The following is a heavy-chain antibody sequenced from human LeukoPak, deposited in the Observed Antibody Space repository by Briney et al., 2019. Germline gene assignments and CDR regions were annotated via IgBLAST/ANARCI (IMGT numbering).Heavy chain of an antibody. Sequence: GSLRLSCAASGFTFSSYSMNWVRQAPGKGLEWVSSISSSSNYIYYADSVKGRFTISSDNAKNSLYLQMNSLRAEDTAVYHCARSLSSYGTLYFDYWGQGTLVTVSS. J-gene: IGHJ4*02. D-gene: IGHD5-18*01. CDR2: ISSSSNYI. V-gene: IGHV3-21*01. CDR3: ARSLSSYGTLYFDY. CDR1: GFTFSSYS.